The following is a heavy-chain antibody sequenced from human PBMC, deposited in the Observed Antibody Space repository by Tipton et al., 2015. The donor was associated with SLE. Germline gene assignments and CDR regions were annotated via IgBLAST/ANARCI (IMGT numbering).Heavy chain of an antibody. V-gene: IGHV4-38-2*01. CDR3: ARIRLYYFDY. CDR1: GYSISSGYY. J-gene: IGHJ4*02. D-gene: IGHD2/OR15-2a*01. CDR2: IYHSGST. Sequence: TLSLTCAVSGYSISSGYYWGWIRQPPGKGLGWIGRIYHSGSTYYNPSLKSRVTISVDTSKNQFSLKLSSVTAADTAVYYCARIRLYYFDYWGQGTLVTVSS.